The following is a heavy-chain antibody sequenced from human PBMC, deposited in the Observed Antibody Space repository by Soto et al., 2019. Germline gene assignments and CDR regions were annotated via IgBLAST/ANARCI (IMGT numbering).Heavy chain of an antibody. Sequence: EVQLVESGGGLVKPGGSLRLSCAASGFTFSNAWMSWVRQAPGKGLEWVGRIKTKTDGGTTDYAAPVKGRFIISRDDSKNTLYLQMNSLKPEDTAVYYCTTGVTSRGMDVWGQGTTVTVSS. J-gene: IGHJ6*02. CDR2: IKTKTDGGTT. CDR1: GFTFSNAW. CDR3: TTGVTSRGMDV. D-gene: IGHD2-21*02. V-gene: IGHV3-15*01.